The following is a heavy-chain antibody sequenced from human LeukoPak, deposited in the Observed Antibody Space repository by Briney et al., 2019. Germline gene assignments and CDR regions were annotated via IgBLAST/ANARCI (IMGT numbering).Heavy chain of an antibody. V-gene: IGHV2-70*11. D-gene: IGHD1-26*01. Sequence: SGPTLVNPTQTLTLTCTFSGFSLSTSSMCVGWIRQPPEKALDWLARIDWDDDKYYSSSLKTRLTISKDTSKNQVVLTMTNMDPVDTATYYCARIRSGSYSMDYWGQGTLVIVSS. J-gene: IGHJ4*02. CDR2: IDWDDDK. CDR3: ARIRSGSYSMDY. CDR1: GFSLSTSSMC.